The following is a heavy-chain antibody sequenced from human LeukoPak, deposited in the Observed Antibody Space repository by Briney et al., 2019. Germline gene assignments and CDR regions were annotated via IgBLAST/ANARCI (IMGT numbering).Heavy chain of an antibody. CDR3: ARGKPFDY. J-gene: IGHJ4*02. CDR2: TGDSGTTI. Sequence: GGSLRLSCVASGFTFSSYDMRWVRQAPGKGLEWVSHTGDSGTTIYYADSVRGRFTISRDNAKNSLYLQMNRLRVEDTAVYYCARGKPFDYWGQGTLVTVSS. CDR1: GFTFSSYD. V-gene: IGHV3-48*03.